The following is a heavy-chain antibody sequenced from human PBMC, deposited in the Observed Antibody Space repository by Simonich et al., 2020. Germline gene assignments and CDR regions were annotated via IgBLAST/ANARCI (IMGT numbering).Heavy chain of an antibody. D-gene: IGHD6-13*01. Sequence: QLQLQESGPGLVKPSETLSLTCTVSGGSTSSSSYYWGWIRQPPAKGLEWIGSIYYSEGTYYNPSLKSRVTISVDTSKNQFSLKLSSVTAADTAVYYCARHAGFAFDIWGQGTMVTVSS. CDR3: ARHAGFAFDI. CDR2: IYYSEGT. CDR1: GGSTSSSSYY. V-gene: IGHV4-39*01. J-gene: IGHJ3*02.